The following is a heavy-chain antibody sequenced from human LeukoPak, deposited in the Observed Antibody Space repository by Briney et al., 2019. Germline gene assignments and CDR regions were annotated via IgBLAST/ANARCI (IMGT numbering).Heavy chain of an antibody. J-gene: IGHJ6*02. CDR3: ARDNCYGSGARGPPPHYYYYGMDV. CDR1: GFTVSSNY. V-gene: IGHV3-53*01. D-gene: IGHD3-10*01. Sequence: GGSLRLSCAASGFTVSSNYMSWVRQAPGKGLEWVSVIYSGGSTYYADSVKGRFTISRDNSKNTLYLQMNSLRAEDTAVYYCARDNCYGSGARGPPPHYYYYGMDVWGQGTTVTVSS. CDR2: IYSGGST.